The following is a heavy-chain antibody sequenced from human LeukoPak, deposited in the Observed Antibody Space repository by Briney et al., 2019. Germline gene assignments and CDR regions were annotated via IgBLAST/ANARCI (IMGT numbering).Heavy chain of an antibody. CDR3: AKDSSSWYFLYYFDY. J-gene: IGHJ4*02. D-gene: IGHD6-13*01. CDR2: ITTTFYT. Sequence: KSGGPLRLSCAASGFTFSSYSFNWVRQVPGKGLEWVSSITTTFYTYYTDSVKGRFTISRDNAKNSLYLQMIRLRAEDTAVYYCAKDSSSWYFLYYFDYWGQGTLVTVSS. V-gene: IGHV3-21*04. CDR1: GFTFSSYS.